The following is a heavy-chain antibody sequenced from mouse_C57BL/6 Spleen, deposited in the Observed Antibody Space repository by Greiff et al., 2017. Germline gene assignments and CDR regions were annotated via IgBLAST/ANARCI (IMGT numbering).Heavy chain of an antibody. J-gene: IGHJ4*01. V-gene: IGHV1-15*01. CDR1: GYTFTDYE. CDR2: IDPETGGT. CDR3: TGNNDYDGGYAMDY. D-gene: IGHD2-4*01. Sequence: VQLQQSGAELVRPGASVTLSCKASGYTFTDYEMHWVKQTPVHGLEWIGAIDPETGGTAYNQKFKGKAILTADNSSSTAYMELRSLTSEDSAVYYCTGNNDYDGGYAMDYWGQGTSVTVSS.